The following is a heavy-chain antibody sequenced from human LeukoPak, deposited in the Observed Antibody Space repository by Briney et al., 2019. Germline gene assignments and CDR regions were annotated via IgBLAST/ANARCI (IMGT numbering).Heavy chain of an antibody. D-gene: IGHD6-19*01. CDR2: FIPFFGSS. J-gene: IGHJ4*02. CDR1: GGTFNSHA. CDR3: ARDKGEVAGTFDS. Sequence: SMKVSCRTSGGTFNSHAINWVRQAPGQGLEWMGRFIPFFGSSSYAQKFQGRLTITADRSTGTAYIEMGSLTSEDTAIYYCARDKGEVAGTFDSWGQGTLITVSS. V-gene: IGHV1-69*06.